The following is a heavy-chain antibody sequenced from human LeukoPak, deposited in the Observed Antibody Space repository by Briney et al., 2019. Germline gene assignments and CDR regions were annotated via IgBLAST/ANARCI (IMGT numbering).Heavy chain of an antibody. D-gene: IGHD3-10*01. CDR1: GFTFSSYS. J-gene: IGHJ4*02. CDR2: IRSGRGNK. CDR3: ARDGLGIDY. Sequence: GGTLRLSCAASGFTFSSYSMNWVRQTPGKGLEWVSSIRSGRGNKLYADSVKGRFTISRDNAKKSLYLQMNSLRAEDTAVYYCARDGLGIDYWGQGTLVT. V-gene: IGHV3-21*01.